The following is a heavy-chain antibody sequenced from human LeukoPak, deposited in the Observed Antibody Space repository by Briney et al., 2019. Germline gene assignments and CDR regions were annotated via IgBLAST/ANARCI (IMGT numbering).Heavy chain of an antibody. D-gene: IGHD3-9*01. Sequence: GASVKVSCKASGGTFSSYAISWVRQAPGQGLEWMGGIIPIFGTANYAQKFQGRVTITADESTSTAYMELSSLRSEDTAVYYRARAGGADILTGYYRGPFDYWGQGTLVTVSS. V-gene: IGHV1-69*13. J-gene: IGHJ4*02. CDR3: ARAGGADILTGYYRGPFDY. CDR1: GGTFSSYA. CDR2: IIPIFGTA.